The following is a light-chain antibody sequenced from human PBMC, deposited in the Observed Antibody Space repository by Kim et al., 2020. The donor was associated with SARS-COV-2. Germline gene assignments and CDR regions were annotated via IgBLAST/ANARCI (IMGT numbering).Light chain of an antibody. CDR2: YKSDSDY. CDR3: AIWYSSTWV. J-gene: IGLJ3*02. V-gene: IGLV5-39*01. CDR1: SGINVGPYR. Sequence: FTCTLRSGINVGPYRIYWYQQKPGSLPRYVLRYKSDSDYQQGSGVPSRYSGSKDGSTNAGLLLISGLQSEDEADYYCAIWYSSTWVFGGGTQLTVL.